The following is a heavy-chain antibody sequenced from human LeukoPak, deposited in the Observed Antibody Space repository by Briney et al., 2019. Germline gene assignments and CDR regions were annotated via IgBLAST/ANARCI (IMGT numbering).Heavy chain of an antibody. CDR3: ARAGPTGGFDY. Sequence: SETLSLTCAVSCGSISSSNWWSWVRQPPGKGLEWFGEIYHSGSTNYNPSLKSRVTISVDKSKNQFSLKLSSVTAADTAVYYCARAGPTGGFDYWGQGTLVTVSS. J-gene: IGHJ4*02. D-gene: IGHD1-1*01. CDR2: IYHSGST. CDR1: CGSISSSNW. V-gene: IGHV4-4*02.